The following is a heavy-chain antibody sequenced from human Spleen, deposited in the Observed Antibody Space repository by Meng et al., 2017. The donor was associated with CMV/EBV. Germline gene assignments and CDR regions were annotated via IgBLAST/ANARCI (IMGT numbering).Heavy chain of an antibody. CDR3: GREEVVLFVEPSGNIDY. CDR2: INAKTGGT. Sequence: ASVKVSCKASGYAFTGYYVHWVRQAPGQGLEWMGWINAKTGGTHYAQKFQGRVTMTRDTSITTAYMELRSLRSDDTAVYYCGREEVVLFVEPSGNIDYWGQGTLVTVSS. D-gene: IGHD3-10*02. J-gene: IGHJ4*02. CDR1: GYAFTGYY. V-gene: IGHV1-2*02.